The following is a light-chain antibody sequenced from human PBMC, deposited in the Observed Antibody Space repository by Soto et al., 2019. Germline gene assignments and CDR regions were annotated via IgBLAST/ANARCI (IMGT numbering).Light chain of an antibody. CDR2: EVT. J-gene: IGLJ2*01. CDR1: SSDVGGYNF. Sequence: QSALTQPASVSGSPGQSITISCTGTSSDVGGYNFVSWYQQHPGKAPKLMIYEVTDRPSGVSNRFSGSKSGSTASLTISGLPAEDEADYYCSSYTSRNTLAFGGGTKLTVL. CDR3: SSYTSRNTLA. V-gene: IGLV2-14*01.